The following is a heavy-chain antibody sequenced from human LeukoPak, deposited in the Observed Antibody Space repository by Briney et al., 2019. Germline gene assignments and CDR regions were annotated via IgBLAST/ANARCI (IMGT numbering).Heavy chain of an antibody. D-gene: IGHD6-19*01. Sequence: SETLSLTCTVSGGSISSSSYYWGWIRQPPGKGLEWIGSIYYSGSTYYNPSLKSRVTISVDTSKNQFSLKLSSVTAADTAVYYCARRTSTPYSSGWFGYHYYMDVWGKGTTVTVSS. CDR2: IYYSGST. V-gene: IGHV4-39*01. CDR3: ARRTSTPYSSGWFGYHYYMDV. CDR1: GGSISSSSYY. J-gene: IGHJ6*03.